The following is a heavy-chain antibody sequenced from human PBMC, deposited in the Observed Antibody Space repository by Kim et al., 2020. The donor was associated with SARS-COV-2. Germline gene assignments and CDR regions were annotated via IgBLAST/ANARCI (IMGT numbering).Heavy chain of an antibody. CDR3: ARRYQTGGFFDV. J-gene: IGHJ4*02. D-gene: IGHD2-8*02. CDR2: VYYAGIA. CDR1: GGSLGNYY. V-gene: IGHV4-59*08. Sequence: SETLSLTCSVSGGSLGNYYWNWLRKSPTGGLEWIGLVYYAGIANYNPSFKSRVTLSIDTSRRQFSLRLNSVTAADTAVYYCARRYQTGGFFDVWGQGILVTVSS.